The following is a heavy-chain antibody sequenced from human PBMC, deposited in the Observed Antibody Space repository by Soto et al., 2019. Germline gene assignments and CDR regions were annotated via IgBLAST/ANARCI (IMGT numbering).Heavy chain of an antibody. J-gene: IGHJ4*02. Sequence: GGSLRLSCAASGFTFSSYAMSWVRQAPGKGLEWVSAISGSGGSTYYADSVKGRFTISRDNSKNTLYLQMNSLRAEDTAVYYCAKDTRVVVREQNDYWGQGTLVTVSS. CDR1: GFTFSSYA. V-gene: IGHV3-23*01. CDR2: ISGSGGST. CDR3: AKDTRVVVREQNDY. D-gene: IGHD2-15*01.